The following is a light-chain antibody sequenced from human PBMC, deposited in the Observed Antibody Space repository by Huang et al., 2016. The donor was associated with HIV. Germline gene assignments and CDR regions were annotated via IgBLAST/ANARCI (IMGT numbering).Light chain of an antibody. Sequence: EIVLTQSPDTLSLSPGARATLSCRASQSVSSYLAWYQQKPGQAPRLLIYDASNRATGIPARFSGSGSGTDFTLTISSLEPEDCAVYYCQQRSNWPAVTFGGGTKVEIK. CDR2: DAS. CDR1: QSVSSY. CDR3: QQRSNWPAVT. V-gene: IGKV3-11*01. J-gene: IGKJ4*01.